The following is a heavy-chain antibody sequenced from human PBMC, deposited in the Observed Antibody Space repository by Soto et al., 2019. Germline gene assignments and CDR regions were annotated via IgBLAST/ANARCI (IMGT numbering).Heavy chain of an antibody. J-gene: IGHJ6*02. CDR1: GGTFSSYT. V-gene: IGHV1-69*08. Sequence: QVQLVQSGAEVKKPGSSVKVSCKASGGTFSSYTISWVRQAPGQGLEWMGRIIPILGIANYAQKFQGRVTITAYKSTSTAYMELSSLRSEDTAVYYCARDVRSGGRNYGMDVWGQGTTVTASS. D-gene: IGHD2-15*01. CDR2: IIPILGIA. CDR3: ARDVRSGGRNYGMDV.